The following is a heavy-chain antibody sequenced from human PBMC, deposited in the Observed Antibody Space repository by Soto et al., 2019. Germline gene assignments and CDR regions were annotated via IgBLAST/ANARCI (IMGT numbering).Heavy chain of an antibody. CDR3: ARWAVDIVATTYNWFDP. V-gene: IGHV4-34*01. D-gene: IGHD5-12*01. CDR1: GGSFSGYY. CDR2: INHSGST. J-gene: IGHJ5*02. Sequence: QVQLQQWGAGLLKPSETLSLTCAVYGGSFSGYYWSWIRQPPGKGLEWIGEINHSGSTNYNPSLKSRVTISVDTSKHQFSRKLSSVTAADTAVYYCARWAVDIVATTYNWFDPWGQGTLVTVSS.